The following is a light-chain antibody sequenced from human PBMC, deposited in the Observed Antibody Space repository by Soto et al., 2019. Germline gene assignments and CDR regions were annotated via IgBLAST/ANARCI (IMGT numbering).Light chain of an antibody. CDR2: DAS. CDR1: QNINNY. Sequence: DIQMTQSPSSLSASVGDRVTITCQASQNINNYLNWYQQKPGRAPNLLIYDASNLEAGVPSRFRGSGSGTDFTFTIRRLQPEDIATYYCQHYENLPTFGQGTRLEIK. V-gene: IGKV1-33*01. J-gene: IGKJ5*01. CDR3: QHYENLPT.